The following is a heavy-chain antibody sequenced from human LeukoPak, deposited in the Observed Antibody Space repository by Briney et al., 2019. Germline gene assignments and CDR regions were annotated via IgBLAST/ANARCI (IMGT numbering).Heavy chain of an antibody. Sequence: SETLSLTCAVYGGSFSGYYWSWIRQPPGKGLEWIGEINHSGSTNYNPSLKSRVTISVDTSKNQFSLKLSSVTAADTAVYYCAREGLFGAPAFPHWGQGTLVTVSS. J-gene: IGHJ1*01. CDR2: INHSGST. CDR1: GGSFSGYY. D-gene: IGHD3-16*01. V-gene: IGHV4-34*01. CDR3: AREGLFGAPAFPH.